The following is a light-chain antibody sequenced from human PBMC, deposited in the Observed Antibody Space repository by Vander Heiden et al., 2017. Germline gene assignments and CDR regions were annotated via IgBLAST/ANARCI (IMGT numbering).Light chain of an antibody. CDR3: QQYDSYPWT. CDR2: QAS. V-gene: IGKV1-5*03. Sequence: DIQMTQSPSTLSASVGDRGTITCRASQNINNWLAWYQRKPGKAPNLLIFQASVLESGVPSRFSGGKSGTEFTLTISSLQPDDFATYYCQQYDSYPWTFGQGTTVEIK. J-gene: IGKJ1*01. CDR1: QNINNW.